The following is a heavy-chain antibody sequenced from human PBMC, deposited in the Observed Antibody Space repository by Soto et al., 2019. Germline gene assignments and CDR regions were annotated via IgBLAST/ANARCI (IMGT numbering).Heavy chain of an antibody. D-gene: IGHD6-19*01. CDR3: AREPVAGNGGWFDP. J-gene: IGHJ5*02. CDR1: GGSISSSSYY. CDR2: IYYGGST. V-gene: IGHV4-39*07. Sequence: SETLSLTCTVSGGSISSSSYYWGWIRQPPGKGLEWIGSIYYGGSTYYNPSLKSRVAISVDTSKNQFSLKLSSVTAADTAVYYCAREPVAGNGGWFDPWGQGTLVTVSS.